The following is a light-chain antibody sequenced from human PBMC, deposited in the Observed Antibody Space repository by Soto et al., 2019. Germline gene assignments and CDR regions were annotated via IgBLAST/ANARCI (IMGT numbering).Light chain of an antibody. J-gene: IGLJ1*01. CDR1: SSNIGNSF. CDR3: GAWDGGLSAFV. Sequence: QSFLTQPPSVSAAPGRTVTISCAGSSSNIGNSFVSWYQQLPGTAPRLLIYDNNERPSGIPDQFSGSKSGTSATLGITGLQTGDEADYYCGAWDGGLSAFVFGTGTKVTVL. CDR2: DNN. V-gene: IGLV1-51*01.